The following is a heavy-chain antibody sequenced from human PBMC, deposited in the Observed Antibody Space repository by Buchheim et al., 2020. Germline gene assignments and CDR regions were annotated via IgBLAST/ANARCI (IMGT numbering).Heavy chain of an antibody. CDR1: GGTFSSYA. V-gene: IGHV1-69*01. CDR3: ARVLRTRTTHDDSSVYYRPGYYYYGMDV. D-gene: IGHD3-22*01. J-gene: IGHJ6*02. Sequence: QVQLVQSGAEVKKPGSSVKVSCKASGGTFSSYAISWVRQAPGQGLEWMGGIIPIFGTANYAQKFQGRVTITADESTSTAYMELSSLRSEDTAVYYCARVLRTRTTHDDSSVYYRPGYYYYGMDVWGQGTT. CDR2: IIPIFGTA.